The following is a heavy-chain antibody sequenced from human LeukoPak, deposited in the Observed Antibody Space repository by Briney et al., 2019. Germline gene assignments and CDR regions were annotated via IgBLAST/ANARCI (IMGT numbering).Heavy chain of an antibody. CDR1: GGSVSSGGYY. J-gene: IGHJ4*02. Sequence: SETLSLTCTVSGGSVSSGGYYWRWIRQPPGKGLEWIGYIYHSGSTYYNPFLKSRVTISVDRSKNQFSLKLSSVSAADTAVYYCARSYFGSGTFNGFDYWGQGTLVTVSS. V-gene: IGHV4-30-2*01. CDR2: IYHSGST. D-gene: IGHD3-10*01. CDR3: ARSYFGSGTFNGFDY.